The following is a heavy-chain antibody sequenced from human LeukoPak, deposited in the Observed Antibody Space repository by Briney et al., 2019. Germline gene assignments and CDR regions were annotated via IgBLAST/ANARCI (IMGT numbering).Heavy chain of an antibody. J-gene: IGHJ4*02. CDR3: ATSFGPYSPFDY. CDR2: INPNSGGT. D-gene: IGHD6-13*01. V-gene: IGHV1-2*02. Sequence: ASVKVSCKASGYTFTGYYMHWVRQAPGQGLEWMGWINPNSGGTNYAQKLQGRVTMTTDTSTSTAYMELRSLRSDDTAVYYCATSFGPYSPFDYWGQGTLVTVSS. CDR1: GYTFTGYY.